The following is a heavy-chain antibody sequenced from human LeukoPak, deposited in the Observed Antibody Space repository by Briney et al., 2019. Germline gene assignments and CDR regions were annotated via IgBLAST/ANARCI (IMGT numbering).Heavy chain of an antibody. D-gene: IGHD1-26*01. J-gene: IGHJ3*02. CDR3: ARSGRGGAFDI. Sequence: GGSLRLSCAASGFTFSRYWMHWVRQGPGKGLVWVSRIYSDGSRTNYADSVKARFTISGDNAKNTLYLQMNSLRAEDTAVYYCARSGRGGAFDIWGQGTMVTVSS. CDR2: IYSDGSRT. CDR1: GFTFSRYW. V-gene: IGHV3-74*01.